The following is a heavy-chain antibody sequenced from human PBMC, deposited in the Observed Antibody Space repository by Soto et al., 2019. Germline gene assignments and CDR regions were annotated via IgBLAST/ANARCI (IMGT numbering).Heavy chain of an antibody. D-gene: IGHD2-2*01. CDR2: IIPIFGTP. CDR1: GGTFNNYV. Sequence: SVKVSCKASGGTFNNYVINWVRQAPGQGLEWMAWIIPIFGTPNYAQKFQGRVTITADKSTSTAYMELNSLRSEDTAVYYCAGRCDGTNCLAHFDYWGQGTLVTVSS. V-gene: IGHV1-69*06. CDR3: AGRCDGTNCLAHFDY. J-gene: IGHJ4*02.